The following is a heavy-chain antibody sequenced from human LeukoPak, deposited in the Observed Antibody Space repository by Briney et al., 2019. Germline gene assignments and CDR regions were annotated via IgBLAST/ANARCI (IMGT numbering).Heavy chain of an antibody. V-gene: IGHV3-74*01. CDR1: GFTFPSSW. CDR2: ISREGRST. CDR3: ARDRYNGGNSHAFDS. D-gene: IGHD4-23*01. Sequence: GGSLRFSCAALGFTFPSSWMPWVGQAPGKALVWVSRISREGRSTISAGSVKGRFTIPRDNAKNTLYLQMDSLRAEDTGVYYCARDRYNGGNSHAFDSWGQGTMDTVS. J-gene: IGHJ3*02.